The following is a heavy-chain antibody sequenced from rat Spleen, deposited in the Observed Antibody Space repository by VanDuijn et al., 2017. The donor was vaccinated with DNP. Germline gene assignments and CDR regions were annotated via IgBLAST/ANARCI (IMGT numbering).Heavy chain of an antibody. J-gene: IGHJ4*01. CDR2: ISSDGSSP. CDR3: ATQGYGYNSDYYAMDA. D-gene: IGHD1-9*01. CDR1: GFIFSNYD. V-gene: IGHV5-7*01. Sequence: EVQLVESGGGLMQPGRSMKLSCVASGFIFSNYDMAWVRQAPERGLEWIATISSDGSSPYYRDSVEGRFTISRDNARNTLYLQRDSLRSEDTATYDCATQGYGYNSDYYAMDAWGQGTSVTVSS.